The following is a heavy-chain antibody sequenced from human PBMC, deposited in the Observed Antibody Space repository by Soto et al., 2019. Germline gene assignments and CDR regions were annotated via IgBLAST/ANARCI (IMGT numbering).Heavy chain of an antibody. V-gene: IGHV3-74*01. CDR3: VRTSLVVAVATREDF. CDR1: GFTFSNYW. J-gene: IGHJ4*02. CDR2: IDSDGSRI. D-gene: IGHD2-15*01. Sequence: EVQLVESGGGLVQPGESLRLPCAASGFTFSNYWMHWVRQAPGKGLVWVSRIDSDGSRITYADFVKGRFTISRDNAKNTVYLHMNSLTAGDTAVYYCVRTSLVVAVATREDFWGQGTLVTVSS.